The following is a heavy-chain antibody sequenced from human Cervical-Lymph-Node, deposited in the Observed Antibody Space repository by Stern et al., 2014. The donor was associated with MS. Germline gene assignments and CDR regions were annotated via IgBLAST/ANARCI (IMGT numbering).Heavy chain of an antibody. CDR1: GFTFSDYS. D-gene: IGHD5-24*01. Sequence: EVQLVASGGGLVQPGGPLRLSCAASGFTFSDYSMNWVRQAPGKGLEWVSHITSSSSTIYHADSVKGRFTISRDNAKNSLYLQMTSLRDEDTAVYYCARSRRDGYNLFFDYWGQGTLVTVSS. CDR3: ARSRRDGYNLFFDY. J-gene: IGHJ4*02. V-gene: IGHV3-48*02. CDR2: ITSSSSTI.